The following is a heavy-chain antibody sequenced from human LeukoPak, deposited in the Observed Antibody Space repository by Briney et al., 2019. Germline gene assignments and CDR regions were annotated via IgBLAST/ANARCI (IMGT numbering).Heavy chain of an antibody. CDR3: ARGGGRHVEY. Sequence: GGSLRLSCAASGFTFSSYAMTWVRRAPGKGLEWVSTISGSGGSTSYADSVKGRFTISRDNSKNTLYLQMNSLRAEGTAVYYCARGGGRHVEYWGQGNLVTVSS. J-gene: IGHJ4*02. CDR2: ISGSGGST. D-gene: IGHD2/OR15-2a*01. V-gene: IGHV3-23*01. CDR1: GFTFSSYA.